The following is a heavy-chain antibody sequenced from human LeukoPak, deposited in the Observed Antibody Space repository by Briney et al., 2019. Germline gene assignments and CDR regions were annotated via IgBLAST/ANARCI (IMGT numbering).Heavy chain of an antibody. CDR2: IIPVFGTT. V-gene: IGHV1-69*13. J-gene: IGHJ6*03. CDR3: ARGPIVVVLAAMGGYYYYMDV. Sequence: SVKVSCKASGGTFSSYAIGWVRQAPGQGLEWMGGIIPVFGTTNYAQKFQGRVTITADESTTTAYMELSSLRSEDTAVYYCARGPIVVVLAAMGGYYYYMDVWGKGTTVTVSS. CDR1: GGTFSSYA. D-gene: IGHD2-2*01.